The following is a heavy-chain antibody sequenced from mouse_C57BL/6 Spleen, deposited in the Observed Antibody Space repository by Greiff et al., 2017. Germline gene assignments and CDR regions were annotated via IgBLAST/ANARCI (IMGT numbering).Heavy chain of an antibody. V-gene: IGHV1-64*01. CDR3: AGGSSYGWFTN. CDR1: GYTFTSYW. D-gene: IGHD1-1*01. J-gene: IGHJ3*01. CDR2: IHPNSGST. Sequence: QVQLKQPGAELVKPGASVKLSCKASGYTFTSYWMHWVKQRPGQGLEWIGLIHPNSGSTNYNEKFKSKVTLTVDKSSSTAYMQLSSLTSEDSAVYYCAGGSSYGWFTNGGQEPLVTVS.